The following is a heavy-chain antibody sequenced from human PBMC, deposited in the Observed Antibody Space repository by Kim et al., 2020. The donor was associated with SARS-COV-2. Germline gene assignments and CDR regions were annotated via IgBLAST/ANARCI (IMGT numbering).Heavy chain of an antibody. V-gene: IGHV5-51*01. CDR1: GYSFTSYW. D-gene: IGHD3-10*01. J-gene: IGHJ4*02. CDR2: IYPGDSDT. Sequence: GESLKISCKGSGYSFTSYWIGWVRQMPGKGLEWMGIIYPGDSDTRYSPSFQGQVTISADKSISTAYLQWSSLKASDTAMYYCARRVSSYYYGSGSYDYWGQGTLVTVSS. CDR3: ARRVSSYYYGSGSYDY.